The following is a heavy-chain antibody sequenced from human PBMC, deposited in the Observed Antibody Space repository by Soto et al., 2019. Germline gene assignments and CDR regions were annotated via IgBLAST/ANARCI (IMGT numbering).Heavy chain of an antibody. V-gene: IGHV3-74*01. CDR1: GFTFSTYW. J-gene: IGHJ1*01. CDR3: VKGGWGLHH. D-gene: IGHD1-26*01. Sequence: EVQLVESGGGLVQPGGSLRLSCAASGFTFSTYWMHWVRQAPGKGLVWVSHINSDGRTTTYADSVKGRFTISRDNAKNQLYLQMNRLRGEETAFYYCVKGGWGLHHWGPGTQVTVSS. CDR2: INSDGRTT.